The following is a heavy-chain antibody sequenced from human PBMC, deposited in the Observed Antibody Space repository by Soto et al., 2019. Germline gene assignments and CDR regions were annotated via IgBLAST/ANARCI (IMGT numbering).Heavy chain of an antibody. Sequence: PGESLKISCKGSGYSFAGYWITWVRQKPGKGLEWMGRIDPSDSQTYYSPSFRGHVTISATKSITTVFLQWSSLRASDTAMYYCARQVYDSDTGPNFQYYFDSWGQGTPVTVAS. J-gene: IGHJ4*02. V-gene: IGHV5-10-1*01. CDR1: GYSFAGYW. D-gene: IGHD3-22*01. CDR2: IDPSDSQT. CDR3: ARQVYDSDTGPNFQYYFDS.